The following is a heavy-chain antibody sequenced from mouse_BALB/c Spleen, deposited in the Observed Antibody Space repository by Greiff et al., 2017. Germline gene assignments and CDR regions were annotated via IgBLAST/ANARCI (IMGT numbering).Heavy chain of an antibody. D-gene: IGHD2-2*01. J-gene: IGHJ4*01. CDR2: IWGDGST. V-gene: IGHV2-6-7*01. Sequence: QVQLKQSGPGLVAPSQSLSITCTVSGFSLTGYGVNWVRQPPGKGLEWLGMIWGDGSTDYNSALKSRLSISKDNSKSQVFLKMNSLQTDDTARYYCARDLRRLRLAMDDWGQGTSVTVSS. CDR3: ARDLRRLRLAMDD. CDR1: GFSLTGYG.